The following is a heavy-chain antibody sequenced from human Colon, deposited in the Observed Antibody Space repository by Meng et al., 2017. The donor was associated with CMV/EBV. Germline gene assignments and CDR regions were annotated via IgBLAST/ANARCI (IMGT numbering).Heavy chain of an antibody. CDR3: ARYGDPPYYYYGMDV. V-gene: IGHV3-7*01. D-gene: IGHD4-17*01. CDR2: IKQDGSEK. CDR1: GFTFSSYW. Sequence: GGSLRLFCAASGFTFSSYWMSWVRQAPGKGLEWVANIKQDGSEKYYVDSVKGRFTISRDNAKNSLYLQMNSLRAEDTAVYYCARYGDPPYYYYGMDVWGQGTTVTVSS. J-gene: IGHJ6*02.